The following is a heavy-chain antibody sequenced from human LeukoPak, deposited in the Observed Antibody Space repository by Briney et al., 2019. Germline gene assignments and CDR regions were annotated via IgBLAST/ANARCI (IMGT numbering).Heavy chain of an antibody. J-gene: IGHJ4*02. CDR2: IKQDGSEK. CDR3: ARSDGAAGTSYDY. CDR1: GFTFSSYW. D-gene: IGHD6-13*01. Sequence: GGSLRLSCAASGFTFSSYWMSWVRQAPGKGLEWVANIKQDGSEKYYVDSVKGRFTISRDNAKNSLYLQMNSLRAEDTAVYYCARSDGAAGTSYDYWGQGTLVTVSS. V-gene: IGHV3-7*01.